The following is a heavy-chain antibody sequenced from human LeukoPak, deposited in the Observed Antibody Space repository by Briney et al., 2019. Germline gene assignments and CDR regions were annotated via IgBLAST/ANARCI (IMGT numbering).Heavy chain of an antibody. V-gene: IGHV3-9*01. CDR2: ISWNSGSI. D-gene: IGHD2-2*02. CDR1: GSTFDDYA. CDR3: AKGYCSSTSCYIDY. Sequence: PGRSLRLPCAASGSTFDDYAMHWVRQAPGKGLEWVSGISWNSGSIGYADSVKGRFTISRDNAKNSLYLQMNSLRAEDTALYYCAKGYCSSTSCYIDYWGQGTLVTVSS. J-gene: IGHJ4*02.